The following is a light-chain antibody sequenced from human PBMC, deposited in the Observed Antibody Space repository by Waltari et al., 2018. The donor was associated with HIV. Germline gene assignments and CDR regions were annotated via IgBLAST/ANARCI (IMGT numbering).Light chain of an antibody. CDR1: QSVFHNSYNRNY. V-gene: IGKV4-1*01. CDR2: WAS. CDR3: RAYFYLPQT. J-gene: IGKJ1*01. Sequence: DIVMTQSQESLFVSRGERATINCRSSQSVFHNSYNRNYLAWDQHKPGQPPELLVYWASTRAGGVPDGFTGSGSGTHVTLSISRLQADDVGVEYLRAYFYLPQTFSQWTKVEIK.